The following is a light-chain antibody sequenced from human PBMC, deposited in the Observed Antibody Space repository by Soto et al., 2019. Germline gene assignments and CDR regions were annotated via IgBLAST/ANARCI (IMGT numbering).Light chain of an antibody. Sequence: EIVLTQSPGTLSLSPGERATLSCRASQSVSSNSLAWYQQKPGQAPRLLIFGASSRATGIPDRFSGSGSGTDFTLTISRPEPEDFAVYYCQQYSGSPYTFGQGTTLEIK. CDR1: QSVSSNS. CDR3: QQYSGSPYT. J-gene: IGKJ2*01. CDR2: GAS. V-gene: IGKV3-20*01.